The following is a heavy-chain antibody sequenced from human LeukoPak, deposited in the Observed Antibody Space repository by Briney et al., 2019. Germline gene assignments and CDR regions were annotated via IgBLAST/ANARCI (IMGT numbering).Heavy chain of an antibody. D-gene: IGHD6-13*01. CDR1: GGTFSSYA. CDR2: IIPIFGTA. V-gene: IGHV1-69*05. CDR3: ARVARVAAGFDY. Sequence: SVKVSCKASGGTFSSYAISWVRQAPGQGLEWMGGIIPIFGTANYAQKFQGRVTITTDESTSTAYMELSSLRSEDTAVYYCARVARVAAGFDYWGQGTLVTVSS. J-gene: IGHJ4*02.